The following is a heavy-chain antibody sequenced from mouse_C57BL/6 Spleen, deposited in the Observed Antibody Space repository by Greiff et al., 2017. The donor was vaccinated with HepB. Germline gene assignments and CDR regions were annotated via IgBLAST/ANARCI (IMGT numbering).Heavy chain of an antibody. V-gene: IGHV14-3*01. CDR1: GFNIKNTY. J-gene: IGHJ3*01. CDR3: ARSPLTGSSSSWFAY. CDR2: IDPANGNT. D-gene: IGHD3-2*02. Sequence: VHVKQSVAELVRPGASVKLSCTASGFNIKNTYMHWVKQRPEQGLEWIGRIDPANGNTKYAPKFQGKATITADTSSNTAYLQLSSLTSEDTAIYYCARSPLTGSSSSWFAYWGQGTLVTVSA.